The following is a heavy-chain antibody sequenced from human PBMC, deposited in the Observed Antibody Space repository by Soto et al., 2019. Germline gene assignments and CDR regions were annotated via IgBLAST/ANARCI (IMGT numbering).Heavy chain of an antibody. D-gene: IGHD6-6*01. Sequence: PGGSLRLSCAASGFTFNNYFIHWVRQAPGRGLVWVSRVKGDGSVINYADSVNGRFTISIDNAKNMVHLQMDSLRAEDTAVYYCARDPARSWFDPWGQGTLVTVSS. CDR1: GFTFNNYF. CDR3: ARDPARSWFDP. V-gene: IGHV3-74*01. CDR2: VKGDGSVI. J-gene: IGHJ5*02.